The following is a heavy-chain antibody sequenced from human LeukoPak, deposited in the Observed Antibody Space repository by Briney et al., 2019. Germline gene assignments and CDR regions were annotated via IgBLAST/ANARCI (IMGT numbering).Heavy chain of an antibody. D-gene: IGHD4-17*01. CDR3: AKDVTSDGAWDIVY. J-gene: IGHJ4*02. Sequence: GGSLRLSCVASGFIFSKYTISWVRQAPGQGLEWVSGIYGGGGGETFYADCVKGRFAISRDDPKNTLYLQMDNLRAEDTAVYYCAKDVTSDGAWDIVYWGQGTLVAVCS. CDR2: IYGGGGGET. CDR1: GFIFSKYT. V-gene: IGHV3-23*01.